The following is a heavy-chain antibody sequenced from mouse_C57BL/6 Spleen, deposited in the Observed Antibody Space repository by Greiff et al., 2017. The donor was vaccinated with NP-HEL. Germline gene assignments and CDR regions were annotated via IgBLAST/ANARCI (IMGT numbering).Heavy chain of an antibody. Sequence: QVQLQQPGAELVKPGASVKLSCKASGYTFTSYWMQWVKQRPGQGLEWIGEIDPSDSYTNYNQKFKGKATLTVDTSSSTAYMQLSSLTSEDSAVYYCARRGSPIYYDYDNWYFDVWGTGTTVTVSS. CDR2: IDPSDSYT. J-gene: IGHJ1*03. CDR3: ARRGSPIYYDYDNWYFDV. D-gene: IGHD2-4*01. CDR1: GYTFTSYW. V-gene: IGHV1-50*01.